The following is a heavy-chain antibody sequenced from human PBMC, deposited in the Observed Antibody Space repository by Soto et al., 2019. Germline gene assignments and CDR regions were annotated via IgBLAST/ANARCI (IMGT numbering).Heavy chain of an antibody. CDR3: ASIHDYGGNSYDL. J-gene: IGHJ4*02. CDR1: GFTFSDYD. V-gene: IGHV3-11*06. D-gene: IGHD4-17*01. Sequence: PGGSLRLSCAASGFTFSDYDMSWIRQAPGKGLEWVSYISSSSAYTNYADSVKGRFTTSRDNTKNSLYLQMSSLRAEDTAVYYCASIHDYGGNSYDLWGQGSLATVSS. CDR2: ISSSSAYT.